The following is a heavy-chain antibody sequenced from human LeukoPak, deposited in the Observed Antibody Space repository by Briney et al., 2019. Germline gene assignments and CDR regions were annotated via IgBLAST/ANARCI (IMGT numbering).Heavy chain of an antibody. Sequence: RASETLSLTCAVSGGSISSYYWSWLRQPPGKGLEWIGYIYYSGSTNYNPSLKSRVTISVDTSKNQFSLKLSSVTAADTAVYYCARGHYYDILTGYYKNYYYYMDVWGKGTTVTISS. D-gene: IGHD3-9*01. CDR1: GGSISSYY. J-gene: IGHJ6*03. CDR2: IYYSGST. V-gene: IGHV4-59*01. CDR3: ARGHYYDILTGYYKNYYYYMDV.